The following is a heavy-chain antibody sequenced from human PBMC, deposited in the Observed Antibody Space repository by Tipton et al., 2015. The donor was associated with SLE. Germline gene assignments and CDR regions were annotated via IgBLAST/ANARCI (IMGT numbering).Heavy chain of an antibody. CDR1: GGSISTYY. V-gene: IGHV4-59*01. CDR3: AREYCSSTSCYPC. D-gene: IGHD2-2*01. CDR2: SHNSGST. J-gene: IGHJ4*02. Sequence: TLSLTCTVSGGSISTYYWNWIRQSPGKGLEWIANSHNSGSTNYNPSLKSRVTISVDTSKNQLSLKLTSVTAADTAVYYCAREYCSSTSCYPCWGQGTLVTGYS.